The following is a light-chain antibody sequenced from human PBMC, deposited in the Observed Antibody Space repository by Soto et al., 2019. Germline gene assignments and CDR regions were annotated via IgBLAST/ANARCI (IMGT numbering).Light chain of an antibody. Sequence: EIVLTQSPGTLSLSPGERATLSCRASQSVTSSYLAWYQQKPGQAPRLLIYGASSRDTGIPDRFSGSGSGKDVNLTISRLEPEEFALYYCQHYGTSPWTFGQGTKVEIK. CDR1: QSVTSSY. CDR3: QHYGTSPWT. CDR2: GAS. V-gene: IGKV3-20*01. J-gene: IGKJ1*01.